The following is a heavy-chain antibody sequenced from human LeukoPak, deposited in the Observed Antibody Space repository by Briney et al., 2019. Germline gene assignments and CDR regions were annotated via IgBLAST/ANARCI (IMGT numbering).Heavy chain of an antibody. Sequence: GGSLRLSCVASGFTFRDYYMNWIRQTPRQGLEWISYINSAGNAIFYSDSVKGRFTVSRDNGMNSVYLQMDSLRADDTAVYYCATERMSTLTSISDHWGQGTVVTVSS. CDR1: GFTFRDYY. J-gene: IGHJ4*02. CDR3: ATERMSTLTSISDH. D-gene: IGHD2/OR15-2a*01. CDR2: INSAGNAI. V-gene: IGHV3-11*01.